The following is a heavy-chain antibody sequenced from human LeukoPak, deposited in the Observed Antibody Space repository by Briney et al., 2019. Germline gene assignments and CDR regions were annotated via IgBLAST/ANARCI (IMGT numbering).Heavy chain of an antibody. CDR1: GYTFTSHA. CDR2: ISAYNGNT. J-gene: IGHJ3*02. D-gene: IGHD2-2*01. V-gene: IGHV1-18*01. Sequence: ASVKVSCKASGYTFTSHAISWVRQAPGQGLEWMGWISAYNGNTNYAQELQGRVTLTTDTSTSTAYMELRSLRSDDTAVYYCARDHDYCGSARCYRDALDIWGQGTMVTVSS. CDR3: ARDHDYCGSARCYRDALDI.